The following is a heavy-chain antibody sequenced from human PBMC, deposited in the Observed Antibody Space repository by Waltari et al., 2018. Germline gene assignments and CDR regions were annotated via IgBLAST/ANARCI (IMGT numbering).Heavy chain of an antibody. CDR2: IYHSGTT. V-gene: IGHV4-38-2*02. D-gene: IGHD3-3*01. CDR3: ARDQRFLESLYPYYYALDA. J-gene: IGHJ6*02. CDR1: NFYICDGYY. Sequence: QVQLQESGPGLVKPSETLSLTCAVSNFYICDGYYWGWIRPSPGKGLEWIGSIYHSGTTHYNPSLESRVTISVDRSRNQFSLKVTSVSAADTAVYFCARDQRFLESLYPYYYALDAWGRGITVTVSS.